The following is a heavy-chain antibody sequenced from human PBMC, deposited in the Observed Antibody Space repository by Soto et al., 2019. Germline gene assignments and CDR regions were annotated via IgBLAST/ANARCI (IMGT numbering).Heavy chain of an antibody. CDR3: ARLEMATIKNFDY. Sequence: SETLSLTCAVSGGSISSGGYSWSWIRQPPGKGLEWIGYIYHSGSTYYNPSLKSRVTISVDRSKNQFSLKLSSVTAADTAVYYCARLEMATIKNFDYWGQGTLVTVSS. J-gene: IGHJ4*02. D-gene: IGHD5-12*01. V-gene: IGHV4-30-2*01. CDR1: GGSISSGGYS. CDR2: IYHSGST.